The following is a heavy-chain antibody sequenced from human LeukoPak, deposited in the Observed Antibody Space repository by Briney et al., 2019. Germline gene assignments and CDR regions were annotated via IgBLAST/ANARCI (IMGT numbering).Heavy chain of an antibody. V-gene: IGHV4-39*01. J-gene: IGHJ4*02. D-gene: IGHD6-13*01. CDR2: IYYSGST. Sequence: ASETLSLTCTVSGGSISSSSYYWGWIRQPPGKGLEWIGSIYYSGSTYYNPSLKSRVTISVDTSKNQFSLKLSSVTAADTAVYYCARHPLAAAGFGYWGQGTLVTVSS. CDR3: ARHPLAAAGFGY. CDR1: GGSISSSSYY.